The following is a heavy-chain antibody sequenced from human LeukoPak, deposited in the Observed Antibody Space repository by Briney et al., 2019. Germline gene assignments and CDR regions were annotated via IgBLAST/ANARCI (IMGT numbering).Heavy chain of an antibody. D-gene: IGHD3-3*01. CDR1: GFIVSGDF. J-gene: IGHJ4*02. CDR3: ARERYDFWSGYSYYFDY. Sequence: GGSLRLSCAASGFIVSGDFMSWVRQAPGKGLEWVSVIYSGGSTYYADSVKGRFTISRDNSKNTLYLQMNSLRAEDTAVYYCARERYDFWSGYSYYFDYWGQGTLVTVSS. CDR2: IYSGGST. V-gene: IGHV3-53*01.